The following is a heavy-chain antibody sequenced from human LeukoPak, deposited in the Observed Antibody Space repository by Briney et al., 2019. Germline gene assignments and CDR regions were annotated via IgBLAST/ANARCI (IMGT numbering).Heavy chain of an antibody. CDR1: GFTFSSYS. CDR2: ISSSSSYI. V-gene: IGHV3-21*01. J-gene: IGHJ4*02. CDR3: ARDHVAVAGTDFDY. D-gene: IGHD6-19*01. Sequence: PGGSLSLSCAASGFTFSSYSMNWVRQAPGKGLEWVSSISSSSSYIYYADSVKGRSTISRDNAKNSLYLQMNSLRAEDTAVYYCARDHVAVAGTDFDYWGQGTLVTVSS.